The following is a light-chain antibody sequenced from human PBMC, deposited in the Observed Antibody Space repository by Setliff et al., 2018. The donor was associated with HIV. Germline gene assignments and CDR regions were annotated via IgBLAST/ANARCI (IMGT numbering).Light chain of an antibody. CDR1: SSDVGGYNF. CDR3: SSYTSSSTVE. J-gene: IGLJ2*01. CDR2: DVS. Sequence: SALTQPASVSGSPGQSITISCTGTSSDVGGYNFVSWYQQHPGKAPKLMIYDVSNRPSGVSNRFSGSKSGNTASLTISGLQAEDEADYYCSSYTSSSTVEIGGGTKVTVL. V-gene: IGLV2-14*03.